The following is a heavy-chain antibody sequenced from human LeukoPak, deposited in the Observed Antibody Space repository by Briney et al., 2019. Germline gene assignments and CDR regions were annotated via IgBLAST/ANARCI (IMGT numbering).Heavy chain of an antibody. CDR1: GGTFSSYA. Sequence: GASVKVSCKASGGTFSSYAISWVRQAPGQGLEWMGGIIPIFGTANYAQKFQGRVTITADESTSTAYMELSSLRSEDTAVYYCARGGGGYSYGYLYFDYWGQGTLVTVSS. CDR2: IIPIFGTA. V-gene: IGHV1-69*13. D-gene: IGHD5-18*01. CDR3: ARGGGGYSYGYLYFDY. J-gene: IGHJ4*02.